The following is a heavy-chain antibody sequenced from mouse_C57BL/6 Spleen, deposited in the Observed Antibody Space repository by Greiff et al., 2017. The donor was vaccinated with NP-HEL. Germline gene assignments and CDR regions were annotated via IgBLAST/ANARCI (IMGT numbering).Heavy chain of an antibody. J-gene: IGHJ4*01. D-gene: IGHD2-3*01. Sequence: VQLQQSVAELVRPGASVKLSCTASGFNIKNTYMHWVKQRPEQGLEWIGRFVPANGNTQYAPKFQGKATITADTSSNTAYLQLSSLTSEDTAVYYCAGLLSYYAMDDWGQGTSVTVSS. CDR3: AGLLSYYAMDD. V-gene: IGHV14-3*01. CDR2: FVPANGNT. CDR1: GFNIKNTY.